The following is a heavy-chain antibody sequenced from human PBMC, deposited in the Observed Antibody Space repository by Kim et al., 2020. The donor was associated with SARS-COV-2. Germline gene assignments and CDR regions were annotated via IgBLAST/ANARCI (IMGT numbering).Heavy chain of an antibody. Sequence: GGSLRLSCAASGFTFSSYAMTWVRQAPGKGLEWVSAISTGGSSSFYADSVKGRFTISRDNSKSTLYLQMNSLRAEDTAIYYCAKGYGSGNGWFDSWGQGT. J-gene: IGHJ5*01. CDR2: ISTGGSSS. V-gene: IGHV3-23*01. D-gene: IGHD6-19*01. CDR1: GFTFSSYA. CDR3: AKGYGSGNGWFDS.